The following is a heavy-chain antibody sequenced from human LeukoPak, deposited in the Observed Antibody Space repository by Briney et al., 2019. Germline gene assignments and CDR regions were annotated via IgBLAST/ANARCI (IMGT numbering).Heavy chain of an antibody. J-gene: IGHJ4*02. Sequence: PGGSLRLSCAASGFTFSNYAMSWVRQAPGKGLEWVSAISNRAGTHYADSVKGRFTASRDTSQNTLYLQMNSLRADDTAVYYCAIPRPYCTTWYGAIEYWGQGSLVTVSS. V-gene: IGHV3-23*01. CDR3: AIPRPYCTTWYGAIEY. CDR1: GFTFSNYA. D-gene: IGHD6-13*01. CDR2: ISNRAGT.